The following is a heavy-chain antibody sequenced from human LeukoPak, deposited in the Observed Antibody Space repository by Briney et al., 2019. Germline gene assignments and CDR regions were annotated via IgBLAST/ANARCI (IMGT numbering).Heavy chain of an antibody. J-gene: IGHJ4*02. D-gene: IGHD2-15*01. CDR2: IIPIFGTA. CDR1: GGTFSSYA. V-gene: IGHV1-69*05. Sequence: GASVKVSCKASGGTFSSYAISWVRQAPGQGLEWMGGIIPIFGTANYAQKFQGRVTITTDESTSTAYMELSSLRSEDTAVYYCARGYCSGGSCERMPLDHWGQGTLVTVSS. CDR3: ARGYCSGGSCERMPLDH.